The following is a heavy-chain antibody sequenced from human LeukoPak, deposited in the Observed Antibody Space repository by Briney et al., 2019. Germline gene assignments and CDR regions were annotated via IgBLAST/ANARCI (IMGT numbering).Heavy chain of an antibody. V-gene: IGHV3-48*03. D-gene: IGHD6-13*01. CDR3: ARGPIAAAGKDWFDP. Sequence: GESLRLSCAASGFTFSSYEMNWVRQAPGKGLEWVSYISSSGSTIYYADSVKGRFTISRDNAKNSLYLQMNSLRAEDTAVYYCARGPIAAAGKDWFDPWGQGTLVTVSS. J-gene: IGHJ5*02. CDR2: ISSSGSTI. CDR1: GFTFSSYE.